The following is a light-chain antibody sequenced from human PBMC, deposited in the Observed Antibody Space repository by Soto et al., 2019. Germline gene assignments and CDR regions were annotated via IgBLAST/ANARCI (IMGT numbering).Light chain of an antibody. V-gene: IGKV3-20*01. Sequence: EIVLTQSPGTLSLSPGERATLSCRASQRISISYLAWYQQRPGQAPSLLIYGTSSRATGIPDRFSGSGSGTDFTLTISILEPEDFAVYYCQQYGGSPWTFGQGTKVEIK. J-gene: IGKJ1*01. CDR1: QRISISY. CDR2: GTS. CDR3: QQYGGSPWT.